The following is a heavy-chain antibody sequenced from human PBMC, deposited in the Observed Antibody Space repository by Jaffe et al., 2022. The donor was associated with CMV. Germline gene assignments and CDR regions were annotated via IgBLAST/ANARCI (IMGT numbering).Heavy chain of an antibody. CDR3: ARAVLYCSSTSCNWFDP. Sequence: QVQLVQSGAEVKKPGSSVKVSCKASGGTFSSYAISWVRQAPGQGLEWMGGIIPIFGTANYAQKFQGRVTITADESTSTAYMELSSLRSEDTAVYYCARAVLYCSSTSCNWFDPWGQGTLVTVSS. D-gene: IGHD2-2*01. J-gene: IGHJ5*02. CDR1: GGTFSSYA. CDR2: IIPIFGTA. V-gene: IGHV1-69*01.